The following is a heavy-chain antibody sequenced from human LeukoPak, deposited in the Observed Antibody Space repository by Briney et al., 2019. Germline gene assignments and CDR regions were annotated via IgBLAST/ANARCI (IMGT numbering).Heavy chain of an antibody. Sequence: GASVKVSCKASGYSFTDYYMHWVRQAPGQGLEWMGWINPNSGGTNYAQKLQGRVTMTTDTSTSTAYMELRSLRSDDTAVYYCAREEGSYYDSSGYRNDAFDIWGQGTMVTVSS. CDR2: INPNSGGT. V-gene: IGHV1-2*02. CDR1: GYSFTDYY. D-gene: IGHD3-22*01. J-gene: IGHJ3*02. CDR3: AREEGSYYDSSGYRNDAFDI.